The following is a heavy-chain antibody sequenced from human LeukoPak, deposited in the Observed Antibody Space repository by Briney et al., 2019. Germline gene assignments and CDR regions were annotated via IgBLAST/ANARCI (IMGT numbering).Heavy chain of an antibody. Sequence: GGSLRLPCAASGFTFSSYWMHWVRQAPGKGLVWVSRINSDGSTTSYADSVKGRFTISRDNAKHTLYLQMNSLRAEDTAVYYCARDADTGYSYGSGFDYWGQGTLVTVSS. CDR3: ARDADTGYSYGSGFDY. J-gene: IGHJ4*02. CDR2: INSDGSTT. D-gene: IGHD5-18*01. CDR1: GFTFSSYW. V-gene: IGHV3-74*01.